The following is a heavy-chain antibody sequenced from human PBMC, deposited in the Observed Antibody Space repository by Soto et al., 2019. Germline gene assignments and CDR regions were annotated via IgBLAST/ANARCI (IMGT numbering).Heavy chain of an antibody. V-gene: IGHV3-11*01. J-gene: IGHJ4*02. D-gene: IGHD2-21*01. Sequence: GGSLRLSCAASGFSFRDYFMSWLRQAPGKGLEWVSYIGPYGNSIYYADSVKGRFTISRDDATKSLHLHMNSLRTDDTAVYYCARDGHTYGVYWGQGTPVTVSS. CDR2: IGPYGNSI. CDR1: GFSFRDYF. CDR3: ARDGHTYGVY.